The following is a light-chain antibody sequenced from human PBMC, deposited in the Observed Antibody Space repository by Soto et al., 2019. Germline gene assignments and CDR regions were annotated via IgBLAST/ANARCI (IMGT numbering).Light chain of an antibody. CDR1: QSVSSSY. CDR2: DAS. V-gene: IGKV3D-20*02. Sequence: EIVLTQSPGTLSLSPGERATLSCRASQSVSSSYLAWYQQKPGQAPRLLIYDASNRATGIPARFSGSGSATDFTLTISSLEPEDFALYYCQQRSNWPRTFGQGTKVDIK. CDR3: QQRSNWPRT. J-gene: IGKJ1*01.